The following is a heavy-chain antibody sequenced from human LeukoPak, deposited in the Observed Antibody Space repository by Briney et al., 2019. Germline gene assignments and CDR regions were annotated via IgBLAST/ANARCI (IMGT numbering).Heavy chain of an antibody. CDR1: GYSFSNFW. CDR3: ARHPGMGGNHAFGI. J-gene: IGHJ3*02. Sequence: GESLKISCKGSGYSFSNFWIGWVRRMPGKGLEWMGIIYPGDSDARYSPSFQGQVTISADKSISTAYLQWSSLKASDTAMYYCARHPGMGGNHAFGIWGQGTMVTVSS. V-gene: IGHV5-51*01. D-gene: IGHD1-1*01. CDR2: IYPGDSDA.